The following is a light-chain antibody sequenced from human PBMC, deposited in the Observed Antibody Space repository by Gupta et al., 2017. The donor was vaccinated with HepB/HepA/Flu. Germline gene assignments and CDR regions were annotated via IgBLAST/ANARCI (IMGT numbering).Light chain of an antibody. CDR3: QTWGTGIRV. CDR2: LNSDGSH. CDR1: SGHSSYA. Sequence: QLVLTQSPSASASLGASVKLTCTLSSGHSSYAIAWHQQQPEKGPRYLMKLNSDGSHSKGGGIPDRFSGSSSGAERYLTISSLQSEDEADYYSQTWGTGIRVFGGGTKLTVL. V-gene: IGLV4-69*01. J-gene: IGLJ3*02.